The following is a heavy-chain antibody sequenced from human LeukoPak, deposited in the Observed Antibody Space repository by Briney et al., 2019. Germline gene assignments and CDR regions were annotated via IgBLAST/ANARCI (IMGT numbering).Heavy chain of an antibody. D-gene: IGHD5-12*01. J-gene: IGHJ5*02. CDR2: IYYSGST. Sequence: SETLSLTCTVSGGSVSSGSYYWSWIRQPPGKGLEWIGYIYYSGSTNYNPSLKSRVTISADTSKNQFSLRLTSVTSADTAVYYCARDVGCSGYDPPRVWFDPWGQGTLVTVSS. CDR3: ARDVGCSGYDPPRVWFDP. V-gene: IGHV4-61*01. CDR1: GGSVSSGSYY.